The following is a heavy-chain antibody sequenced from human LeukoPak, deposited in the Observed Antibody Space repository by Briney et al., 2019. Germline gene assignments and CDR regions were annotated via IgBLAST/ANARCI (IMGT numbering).Heavy chain of an antibody. CDR3: ARGYIVLMVYAPYYYGMDV. CDR2: INPTGGST. CDR1: GYTFPSYF. Sequence: ASVKVSCKASGYTFPSYFMHWVRQAPGQGLEWMGIINPTGGSTTYAQKFQGRVTMTRDTSTSTVYMELSSLRSDDTAVYYCARGYIVLMVYAPYYYGMDVWGQGTTVTVSS. V-gene: IGHV1-46*01. D-gene: IGHD2-8*01. J-gene: IGHJ6*02.